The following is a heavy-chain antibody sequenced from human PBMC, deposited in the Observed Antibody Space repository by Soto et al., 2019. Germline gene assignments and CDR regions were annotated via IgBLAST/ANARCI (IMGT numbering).Heavy chain of an antibody. D-gene: IGHD6-13*01. CDR2: IYHSGST. CDR3: AREGPGIAAAGT. J-gene: IGHJ5*02. Sequence: QVQLQESGPGLVKPSGTLSLTCAVSGGSISSSNWWSWVRQPPGKGLEWIGEIYHSGSTNYNPSLKSRXXIXVXXSKNQFSLKLSSVTAADTAVYYCAREGPGIAAAGTWGQGTLVTVSS. V-gene: IGHV4-4*02. CDR1: GGSISSSNW.